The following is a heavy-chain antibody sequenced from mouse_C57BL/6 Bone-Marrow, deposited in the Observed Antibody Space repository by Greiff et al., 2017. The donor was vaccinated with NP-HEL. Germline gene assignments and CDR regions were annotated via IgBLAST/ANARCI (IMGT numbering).Heavy chain of an antibody. V-gene: IGHV1-5*01. CDR2: IYPGNSDT. D-gene: IGHD1-1*02. J-gene: IGHJ4*01. Sequence: EVQLKQSGTVLARPGASVKMSCKTSGYTFTSYWMHWVKQRPGQGLEWIGAIYPGNSDTSYNQKFKGKATLTAVTSASTAYMELSSLTNEDSAVYYCTRFKLWDYYAMDYWGQGTSVTVSS. CDR3: TRFKLWDYYAMDY. CDR1: GYTFTSYW.